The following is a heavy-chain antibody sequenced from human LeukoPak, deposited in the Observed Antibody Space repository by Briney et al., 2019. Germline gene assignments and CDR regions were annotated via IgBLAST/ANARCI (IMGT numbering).Heavy chain of an antibody. CDR3: AREGGIWFGEFTYFDY. CDR2: IYYSGST. CDR1: GGSIISHY. V-gene: IGHV4-59*11. Sequence: PSETLSLTFTVSGGSIISHYWSWIRQPPGKGRDGMGYIYYSGSTNYNPFLNSRGTISVDTSKTQLSLKLSSVTAADTAVYYCAREGGIWFGEFTYFDYWGQGTLVTVSS. D-gene: IGHD3-10*01. J-gene: IGHJ4*02.